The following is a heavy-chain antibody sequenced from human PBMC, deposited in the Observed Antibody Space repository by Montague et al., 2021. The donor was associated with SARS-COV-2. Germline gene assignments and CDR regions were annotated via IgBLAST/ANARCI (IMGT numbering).Heavy chain of an antibody. CDR1: GGSLSGYY. D-gene: IGHD3-22*01. CDR2: INHSGST. Sequence: SETLSLTCAVYGGSLSGYYWSWVRQAPGKGLERIGEINHSGSTHYNPSPKSRVSISVDTSTNQFSLKMSSVTAADTAVFYCARSREEFTSIAVIITGGMHYFDSWGQGTLVTVSS. V-gene: IGHV4-34*01. CDR3: ARSREEFTSIAVIITGGMHYFDS. J-gene: IGHJ4*02.